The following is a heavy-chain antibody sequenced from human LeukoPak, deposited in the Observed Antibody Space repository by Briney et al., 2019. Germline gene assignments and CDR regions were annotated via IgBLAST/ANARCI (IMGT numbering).Heavy chain of an antibody. Sequence: ASVKVSCKGSGYTFTGYYMHWVRQAPGEGLEWMGWINPNSGTTNYAQKFQGRVTVTRDTSISTAYMELSRLRSDDTAVYYCARPTLPDYSSSWYLGWGQGTLVTVSS. CDR2: INPNSGTT. CDR1: GYTFTGYY. D-gene: IGHD6-13*01. CDR3: ARPTLPDYSSSWYLG. J-gene: IGHJ4*02. V-gene: IGHV1-2*02.